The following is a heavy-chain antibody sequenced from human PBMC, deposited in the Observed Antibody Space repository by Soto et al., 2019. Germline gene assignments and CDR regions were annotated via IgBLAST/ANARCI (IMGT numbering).Heavy chain of an antibody. J-gene: IGHJ6*02. CDR2: LNPSSGNT. CDR3: ARARDYNYGMDV. V-gene: IGHV1-46*01. CDR1: GYTFTSDY. Sequence: ASVKVSCKASGYTFTSDYIHWVRQAPGQGLEWMGILNPSSGNTGYAQKFQGRVTMTRDTSTTTVYMELSSLRSEDTAVYYCARARDYNYGMDVWGQGTTVTVSS.